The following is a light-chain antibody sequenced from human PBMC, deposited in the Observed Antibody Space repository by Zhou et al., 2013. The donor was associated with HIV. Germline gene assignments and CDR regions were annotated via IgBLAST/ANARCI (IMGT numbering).Light chain of an antibody. V-gene: IGKV1-17*03. CDR3: LQHSGYPFT. Sequence: DIQMTQSPSAMSAAVGDRVTITCRASLDIGNYLAWFQQKAGKVPKRLIYVASNLESGVPSRFSGSGPGTEFTLTISGLQPEDVATYYCLQHSGYPFTFGPGTKVGI. CDR1: LDIGNY. CDR2: VAS. J-gene: IGKJ3*01.